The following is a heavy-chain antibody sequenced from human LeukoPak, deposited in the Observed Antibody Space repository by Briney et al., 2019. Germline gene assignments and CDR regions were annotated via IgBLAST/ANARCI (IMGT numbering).Heavy chain of an antibody. D-gene: IGHD6-19*01. CDR2: IWYDGSSK. V-gene: IGHV3-33*01. Sequence: GGSLRLSCAASGFTFSNYDMHWVRQAPGKGLEWVAAIWYDGSSKYYADSVKGRFTISRDSSKSTLYLQMNSLRAEDTAVYYCARGGSRGSSDWFYWGQGTLVTVSS. J-gene: IGHJ4*02. CDR3: ARGGSRGSSDWFY. CDR1: GFTFSNYD.